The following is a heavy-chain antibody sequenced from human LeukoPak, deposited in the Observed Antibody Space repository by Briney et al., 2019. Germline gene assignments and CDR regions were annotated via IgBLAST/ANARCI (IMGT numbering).Heavy chain of an antibody. V-gene: IGHV5-10-1*01. CDR3: ARHVSYSSSWYAGHNWFDP. J-gene: IGHJ5*02. D-gene: IGHD6-13*01. CDR1: GYSFTSYW. Sequence: GESLKISCKGSGYSFTSYWISWVRQMPGKSLEWMGRIDPSDSYTNYSPSFQGHVTISADKSISTAYLQWSSLKASDTAMYYCARHVSYSSSWYAGHNWFDPWGQGTLVTVSS. CDR2: IDPSDSYT.